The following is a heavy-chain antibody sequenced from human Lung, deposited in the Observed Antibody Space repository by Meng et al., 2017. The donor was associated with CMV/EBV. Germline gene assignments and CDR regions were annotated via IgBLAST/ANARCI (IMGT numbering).Heavy chain of an antibody. CDR3: LRRSGGSV. CDR2: IPHRGSS. J-gene: IGHJ1*01. CDR1: GDSITNHNW. D-gene: IGHD3-10*01. V-gene: IGHV4-4*02. Sequence: QGQLQESGPGLVKPSQTLSLTCAVSGDSITNHNWWAWVRQPPGKGLEWIGEIPHRGSSAYNPSLKSRVSMSIDKSKNQFSLKLTSVTAADTAVYHCLRRSGGSVWGQGTLVTVSS.